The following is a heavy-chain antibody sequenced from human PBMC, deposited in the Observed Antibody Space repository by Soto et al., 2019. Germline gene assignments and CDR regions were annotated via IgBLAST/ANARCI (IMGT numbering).Heavy chain of an antibody. CDR1: GGSISSSSYY. CDR3: ARHGSGWYSHFDY. Sequence: QLQLQESGPGLVKPSETLSLTCTVSGGSISSSSYYWGWIRQPPGTGLEWIGSIYYSGSTYYNPSLKSRVTISVDTSKNQFSLKLSSVTAAETAVYYCARHGSGWYSHFDYWGQGTLATVSS. J-gene: IGHJ4*02. CDR2: IYYSGST. V-gene: IGHV4-39*01. D-gene: IGHD6-19*01.